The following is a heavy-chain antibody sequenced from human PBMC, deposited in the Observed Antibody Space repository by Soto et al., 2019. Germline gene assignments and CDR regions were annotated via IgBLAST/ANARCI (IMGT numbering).Heavy chain of an antibody. CDR3: TTGSYLAPLTVRFYY. CDR1: GLTLSNAL. Sequence: GGSLRLACAASGLTLSNALINWARLAPRMGLEWVGRIKSKRNGGTTDFAARVKGRFVISRDDSKDMVYLEMSSLQTEDTGIYYCTTGSYLAPLTVRFYYSGHGTSVPVSS. J-gene: IGHJ4*01. D-gene: IGHD3-3*01. CDR2: IKSKRNGGTT. V-gene: IGHV3-15*07.